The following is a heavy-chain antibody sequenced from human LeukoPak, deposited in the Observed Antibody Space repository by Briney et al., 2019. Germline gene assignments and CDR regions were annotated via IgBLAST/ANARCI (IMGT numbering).Heavy chain of an antibody. CDR3: ARDSGIAAAGGGFGY. J-gene: IGHJ4*02. V-gene: IGHV1-2*02. Sequence: ASVKVSCKASGYTFTGYYMHWVRQAPGQGLEWMGWINPNSGGTNYAQKFQGRVTMTTDTSTSTAYMELRSLRSDDTAVYYCARDSGIAAAGGGFGYWGQGTLVTVSS. CDR1: GYTFTGYY. CDR2: INPNSGGT. D-gene: IGHD6-13*01.